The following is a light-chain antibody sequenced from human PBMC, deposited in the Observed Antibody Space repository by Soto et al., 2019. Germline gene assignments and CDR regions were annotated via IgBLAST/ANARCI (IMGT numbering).Light chain of an antibody. Sequence: EIVSSQSPCNLSWSPGETATHPCKSSQSVSSSYLAWYQQKPGQDNRLIIYGASSRATGITDRFSGSGSGTDFTLTISRLEPEDFAVYYCKQYGSSQWTLGKGTKLDIK. CDR2: GAS. CDR1: QSVSSSY. CDR3: KQYGSSQWT. V-gene: IGKV3-20*01. J-gene: IGKJ1*01.